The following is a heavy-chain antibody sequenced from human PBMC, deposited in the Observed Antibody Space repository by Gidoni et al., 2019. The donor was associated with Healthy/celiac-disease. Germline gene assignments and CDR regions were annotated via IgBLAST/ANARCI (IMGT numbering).Heavy chain of an antibody. J-gene: IGHJ4*02. Sequence: EVQLLESGGGLVQPGGSPRLSCAASGFTFSSYAMSWVRQAPGKGLEWVSAISGSGGSTYYADSVKGRFTISRDNSKNTLYLQMNSLRAEDTAVYYCAKDKTSSSGWYLLYYFDYWGQGTLVTVSS. CDR3: AKDKTSSSGWYLLYYFDY. D-gene: IGHD6-19*01. CDR2: ISGSGGST. V-gene: IGHV3-23*01. CDR1: GFTFSSYA.